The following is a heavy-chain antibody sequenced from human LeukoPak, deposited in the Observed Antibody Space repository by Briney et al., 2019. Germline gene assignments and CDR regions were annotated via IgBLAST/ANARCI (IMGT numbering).Heavy chain of an antibody. V-gene: IGHV3-49*03. D-gene: IGHD3-3*01. CDR1: GFTFGDSG. CDR2: IRSKAYGGAV. Sequence: PGGSLRLSCTASGFTFGDSGMSWFRQAPGKGLEWVGFIRSKAYGGAVEYAASVKGRFTISRDDSKSIAYLLMNSLKTEDTAVYYCSRAPYYDFWCDCWGQGTLGTVSS. CDR3: SRAPYYDFWCDC. J-gene: IGHJ4*02.